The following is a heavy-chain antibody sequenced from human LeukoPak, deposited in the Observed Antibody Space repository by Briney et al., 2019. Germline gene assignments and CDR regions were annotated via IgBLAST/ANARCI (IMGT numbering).Heavy chain of an antibody. D-gene: IGHD3-10*01. V-gene: IGHV3-74*01. Sequence: GGSLRLSCAASGFTFSSYWMTWFRQAPGKGLMWVARIYGDGNITNYADSVKGRFTISRDNAKNTLYLQMNSLRAEDTAVYYCARAYGSGMADYWGQGTLVTVSS. CDR3: ARAYGSGMADY. J-gene: IGHJ4*02. CDR1: GFTFSSYW. CDR2: IYGDGNIT.